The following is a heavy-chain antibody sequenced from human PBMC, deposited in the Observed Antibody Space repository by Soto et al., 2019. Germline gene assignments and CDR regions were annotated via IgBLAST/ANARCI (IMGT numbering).Heavy chain of an antibody. V-gene: IGHV1-18*01. CDR2: ISAYNGNT. CDR3: ARDRYCSSTSCSHYYYDYMDV. CDR1: GYNFTSYG. J-gene: IGHJ6*03. Sequence: QVQLVQSGAEVKKLGASVTVSCKASGYNFTSYGISWVRPAPGQWLEWMGWISAYNGNTNYAQKLQGRVNMTTDTSTSTAYMELRSLRPYDTAVYYCARDRYCSSTSCSHYYYDYMDVWGKGPTVTVSS. D-gene: IGHD2-2*01.